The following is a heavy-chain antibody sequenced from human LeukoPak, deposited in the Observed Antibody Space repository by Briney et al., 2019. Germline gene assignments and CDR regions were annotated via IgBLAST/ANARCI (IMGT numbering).Heavy chain of an antibody. CDR3: ARVGTDCSDGNCY. Sequence: ASVKVSCKASGYTFTTFGITWVRQAPGEGLEWMGWISTYNGNTNYAQNLQGRVTMTTDTSTSTAYMELRSLTSDDTAVYYCARVGTDCSDGNCYWGQGTLVTVSS. V-gene: IGHV1-18*01. J-gene: IGHJ4*02. D-gene: IGHD2-15*01. CDR1: GYTFTTFG. CDR2: ISTYNGNT.